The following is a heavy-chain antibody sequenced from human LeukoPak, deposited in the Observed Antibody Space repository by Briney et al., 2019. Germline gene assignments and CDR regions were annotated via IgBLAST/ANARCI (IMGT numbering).Heavy chain of an antibody. J-gene: IGHJ4*02. CDR1: GYTFTGYY. CDR3: AKLSGDYGDYKGC. V-gene: IGHV1-2*04. CDR2: INPNSGGT. D-gene: IGHD4-17*01. Sequence: ASVKVSCKASGYTFTGYYMHWVRQAPGQGLEWMGRINPNSGGTNYAQRFQGWVTMTRDKSTNTAYMELNRLTFDDTAVYYCAKLSGDYGDYKGCWGQGTLVTVSS.